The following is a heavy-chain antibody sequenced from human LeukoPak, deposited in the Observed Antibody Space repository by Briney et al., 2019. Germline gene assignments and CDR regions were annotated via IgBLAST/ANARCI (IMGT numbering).Heavy chain of an antibody. V-gene: IGHV3-11*04. Sequence: GGSLRLSCAASGFTFSDYYMSWIRQAPGKGLEWVSYISSSGSTIYYADSVKGRFTISRDNAKNSLYLQMNTLRAEDTAVYYCLRDRGYSTYDCWGQGTLVTVSS. D-gene: IGHD6-13*01. CDR1: GFTFSDYY. CDR3: LRDRGYSTYDC. J-gene: IGHJ4*02. CDR2: ISSSGSTI.